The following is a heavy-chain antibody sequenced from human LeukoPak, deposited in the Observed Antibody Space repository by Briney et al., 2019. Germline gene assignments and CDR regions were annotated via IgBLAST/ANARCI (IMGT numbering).Heavy chain of an antibody. CDR1: GYTFTSYY. CDR3: AITYYYGSGSYYNGLDY. J-gene: IGHJ4*02. CDR2: INPSGGST. D-gene: IGHD3-10*01. Sequence: ASVKVSCKASGYTFTSYYMHWVRQAPGQGLEWMGIINPSGGSTSYAQKFQGRVTMTRDMSTSTDYMELSSLRSEDTAVYYCAITYYYGSGSYYNGLDYWGQGTLVTVSS. V-gene: IGHV1-46*01.